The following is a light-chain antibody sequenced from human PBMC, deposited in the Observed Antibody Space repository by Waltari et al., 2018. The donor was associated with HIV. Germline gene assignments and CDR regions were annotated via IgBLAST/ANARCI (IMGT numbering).Light chain of an antibody. J-gene: IGLJ1*01. Sequence: QSVLTQPPSASGTPGQRVTISCSGSSSNIGSNYVYWYQQLPGTAPKLLIYRNNQRPSWVPDRFSGSKSGTSASLAISGLRSEDEADYYCAAWDDSLRGFYVFGTGTKVTVL. CDR2: RNN. CDR3: AAWDDSLRGFYV. CDR1: SSNIGSNY. V-gene: IGLV1-47*01.